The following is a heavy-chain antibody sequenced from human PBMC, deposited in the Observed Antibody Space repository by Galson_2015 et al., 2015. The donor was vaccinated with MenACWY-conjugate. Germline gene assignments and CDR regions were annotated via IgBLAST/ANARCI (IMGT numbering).Heavy chain of an antibody. Sequence: SLRLSCAAAGITLSSHWMSWVRQAPGKGLEWVANIKQDGSEKYYVDSVKGRFTTSRDNAENSVFLQVNSLRAEDTAVYYCAIEVAGDYIYWGQGTLVTVSS. CDR2: IKQDGSEK. J-gene: IGHJ1*01. V-gene: IGHV3-7*03. CDR3: AIEVAGDYIY. D-gene: IGHD4-17*01. CDR1: GITLSSHW.